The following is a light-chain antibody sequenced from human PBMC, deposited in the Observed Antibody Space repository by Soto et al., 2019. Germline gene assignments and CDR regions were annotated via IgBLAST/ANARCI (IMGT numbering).Light chain of an antibody. J-gene: IGKJ5*01. CDR3: HQYGTFPIT. Sequence: EIVLTQSPGTLSLSPGEGATLCCRASQSVTSNYLAWYQQKPGQAPRLLISGASSRAAGISDKFSGCGSGTDFTLTISRLEPEDFAVYFCHQYGTFPITFGLGTRLEIK. CDR2: GAS. CDR1: QSVTSNY. V-gene: IGKV3-20*01.